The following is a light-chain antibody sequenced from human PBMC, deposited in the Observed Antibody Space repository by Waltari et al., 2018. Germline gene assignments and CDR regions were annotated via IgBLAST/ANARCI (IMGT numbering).Light chain of an antibody. J-gene: IGKJ2*01. V-gene: IGKV3-11*01. CDR3: QQRSNWPSYA. Sequence: EIVLTQSPATLSLSPGERATLSCRASQSLNNYVAWYQQKPGQAPRLLIFDSSNRPPGIPARFSGSGSGTDFTRTISSLEPEDFAVYYCQQRSNWPSYAFGPGTKLEIK. CDR1: QSLNNY. CDR2: DSS.